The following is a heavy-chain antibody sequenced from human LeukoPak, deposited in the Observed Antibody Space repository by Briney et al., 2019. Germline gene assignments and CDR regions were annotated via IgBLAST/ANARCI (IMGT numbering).Heavy chain of an antibody. CDR3: ARDPRHPIAAAGPRWALDI. CDR1: GGTFSSYA. D-gene: IGHD6-13*01. Sequence: SVKVSCKASGGTFSSYAISWVRQAPGQGLEWMGGIIPIFGTANYAQKFQGRVTITADKSTSTAYMELSSLRSEDTAVYYCARDPRHPIAAAGPRWALDIWGQGTMVTVSS. V-gene: IGHV1-69*06. J-gene: IGHJ3*02. CDR2: IIPIFGTA.